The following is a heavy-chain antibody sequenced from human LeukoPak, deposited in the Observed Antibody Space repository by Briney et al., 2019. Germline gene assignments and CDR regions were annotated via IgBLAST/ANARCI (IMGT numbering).Heavy chain of an antibody. CDR3: ARRINYYDSSGYYYVRYFDS. D-gene: IGHD3-22*01. CDR1: GFTFSNSG. CDR2: INKDGSEK. J-gene: IGHJ4*02. V-gene: IGHV3-7*01. Sequence: GGSLRLSCAASGFTFSNSGMNWVRQAPGKGLEWVANINKDGSEKYYVDSVKGRFTISRDNAKNTLYLQMNSLGAEDTAVYYCARRINYYDSSGYYYVRYFDSWGQGTLVAVSS.